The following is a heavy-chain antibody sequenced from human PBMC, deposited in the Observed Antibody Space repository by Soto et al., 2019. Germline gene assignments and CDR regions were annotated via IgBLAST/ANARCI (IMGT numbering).Heavy chain of an antibody. D-gene: IGHD2-2*01. V-gene: IGHV1-18*01. Sequence: ASVKVSCKTSGYTFSSYGITWVRQAPGQPLEWLGWISLYSDGTNYAQKFQGRVSMTTDTSTTTAYMELRSLRSDDTAAYYCARVVPGAEAWFGPWGQGTLVTVSS. CDR1: GYTFSSYG. CDR3: ARVVPGAEAWFGP. CDR2: ISLYSDGT. J-gene: IGHJ5*02.